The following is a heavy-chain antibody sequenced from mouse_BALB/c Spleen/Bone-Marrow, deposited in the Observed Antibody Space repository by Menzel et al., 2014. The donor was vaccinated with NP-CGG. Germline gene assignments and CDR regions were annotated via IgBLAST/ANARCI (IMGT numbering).Heavy chain of an antibody. V-gene: IGHV1S81*02. J-gene: IGHJ3*01. CDR2: INPSNGGT. CDR1: GYTFTSYY. D-gene: IGHD2-1*01. CDR3: TRSNGNWFAY. Sequence: QVQLQQSGAELVKPGASVKLSCKASGYTFTSYYMYWVKQRPGQGLEWIGEINPSNGGTNCNEKFKSKATLTVDKSSSTAYMQLSSLTSEDSAVYYCTRSNGNWFAYWGQGTLVTVSA.